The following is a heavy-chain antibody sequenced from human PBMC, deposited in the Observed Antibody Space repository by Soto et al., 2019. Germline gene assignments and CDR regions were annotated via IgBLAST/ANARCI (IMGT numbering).Heavy chain of an antibody. D-gene: IGHD3-10*01. CDR1: GYIFINYA. CDR3: ARSPMNRGVIGAFDP. CDR2: INVGKGNT. J-gene: IGHJ5*02. V-gene: IGHV1-3*01. Sequence: GASVKVSCKASGYIFINYAIHWVRQAPGQRLEWMGWINVGKGNTIYSQKFQDRITINRDTSASTGYMELRRLRPEDTAVYYCARSPMNRGVIGAFDPWGQGTLVTVSS.